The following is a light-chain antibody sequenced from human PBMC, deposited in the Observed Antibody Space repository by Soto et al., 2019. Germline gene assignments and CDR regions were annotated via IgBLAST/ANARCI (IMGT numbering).Light chain of an antibody. Sequence: QSVLTQPASVSGAPGPSITISCTGTSSEVGNYKYVSWYQQHPVKAPKHMIYEVSNRPSGVSNRFSGSKSGNTASLTISGLQAEDETDYYCFSYTRGATFVFGSGTKFTVL. CDR2: EVS. CDR1: SSEVGNYKY. J-gene: IGLJ1*01. V-gene: IGLV2-14*01. CDR3: FSYTRGATFV.